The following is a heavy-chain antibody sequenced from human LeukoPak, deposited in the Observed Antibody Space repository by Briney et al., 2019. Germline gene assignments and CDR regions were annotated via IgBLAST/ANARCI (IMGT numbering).Heavy chain of an antibody. Sequence: SETLSLTCTVSGGSISSYYWSWIRQPPGKGLEWIGYIYYSGSTNYNPSLKSRVTISVDTSKNQFSPKLSSVTAADTAVYYCARALNYYYYMDVWGKGTTVTVSS. J-gene: IGHJ6*03. CDR3: ARALNYYYYMDV. CDR2: IYYSGST. CDR1: GGSISSYY. V-gene: IGHV4-59*01.